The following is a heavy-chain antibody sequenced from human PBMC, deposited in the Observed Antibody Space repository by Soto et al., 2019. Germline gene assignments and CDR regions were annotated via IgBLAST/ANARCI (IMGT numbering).Heavy chain of an antibody. V-gene: IGHV3-23*01. D-gene: IGHD3-10*01. CDR2: ISDSGGRT. CDR3: AKFHGSGTYYNFPDY. CDR1: GFTFSTYS. J-gene: IGHJ4*02. Sequence: LRLSCAASGFTFSTYSMSWVRQAPWKGLEWVSTISDSGGRTYYAASVKGRFTISRDNSKNTLYLLMNSLSAEDTALYYCAKFHGSGTYYNFPDYWGQGTLVTVSS.